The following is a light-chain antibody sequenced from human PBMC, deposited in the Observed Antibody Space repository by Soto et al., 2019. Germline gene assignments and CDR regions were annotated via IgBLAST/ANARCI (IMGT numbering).Light chain of an antibody. J-gene: IGLJ1*01. CDR2: EVI. CDR1: SSNFVGDKY. CDR3: NSYTTSNTFV. V-gene: IGLV2-11*01. Sequence: QSVLTQPRSVSGSPGQSVAISCTGTSSNFVGDKYVAWYQKHPGKAPRLVIYEVINRPSGVSDRFSGSKSGNTASLTISGLQSEDEADYYCNSYTTSNTFVFGSGTKVTVL.